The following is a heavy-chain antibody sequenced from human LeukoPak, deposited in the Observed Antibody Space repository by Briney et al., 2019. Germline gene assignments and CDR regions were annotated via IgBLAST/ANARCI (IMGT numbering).Heavy chain of an antibody. CDR1: GFTFSSYS. V-gene: IGHV3-48*04. CDR2: ISSSGSTI. J-gene: IGHJ4*02. CDR3: ARDGCSGPKDY. D-gene: IGHD2-15*01. Sequence: GGSLRLSCAASGFTFSSYSMNWVRQAPGKGLEWVSYISSSGSTIYYADSVKGRFTISRDNAKNSLYLQMNSLRAEDTAVYYCARDGCSGPKDYWGQGTLVTVSS.